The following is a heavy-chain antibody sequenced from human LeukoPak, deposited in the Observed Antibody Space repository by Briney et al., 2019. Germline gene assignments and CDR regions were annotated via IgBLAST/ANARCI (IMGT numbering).Heavy chain of an antibody. CDR2: ISYDGSNK. Sequence: GGSLRLSCAASGFTFSSYAMHWVRQAPGKGLEWVAVISYDGSNKYYADSVKGRFTISRDNSKNTLYLQMNSLRAEDTAVYYCARVYSSSRPYGMDVWGQGTTVTVSS. J-gene: IGHJ6*02. CDR3: ARVYSSSRPYGMDV. V-gene: IGHV3-30-3*01. CDR1: GFTFSSYA. D-gene: IGHD6-13*01.